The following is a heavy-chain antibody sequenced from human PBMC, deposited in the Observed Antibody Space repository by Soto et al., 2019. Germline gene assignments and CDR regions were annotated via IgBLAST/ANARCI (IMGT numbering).Heavy chain of an antibody. Sequence: GGSLRLSCAASGFTFSDYYMSWIRQAPGKGLEWVSYISSRSSTIFYADSVKGRFTISRDNVKNSLYLQMNSLRADDTAVYYFAKEYGGGPSMITSYFDYWGRGTLVTVSS. CDR1: GFTFSDYY. V-gene: IGHV3-11*01. J-gene: IGHJ4*02. D-gene: IGHD3-16*01. CDR3: AKEYGGGPSMITSYFDY. CDR2: ISSRSSTI.